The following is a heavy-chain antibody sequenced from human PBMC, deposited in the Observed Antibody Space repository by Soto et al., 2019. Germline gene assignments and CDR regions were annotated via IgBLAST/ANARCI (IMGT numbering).Heavy chain of an antibody. CDR1: GYSFTSYG. D-gene: IGHD3-10*01. CDR3: AGYNGFGESDV. CDR2: ISAYNGNT. Sequence: QVQLVQSGAEVKKPGASVKVSCKASGYSFTSYGISWVRQAPGQGLEWMGWISAYNGNTNYAQKLQGKVTMTTDTATSTADMELRSLRSDDTTVYYCAGYNGFGESDVWGQGTTVTVSS. V-gene: IGHV1-18*01. J-gene: IGHJ6*02.